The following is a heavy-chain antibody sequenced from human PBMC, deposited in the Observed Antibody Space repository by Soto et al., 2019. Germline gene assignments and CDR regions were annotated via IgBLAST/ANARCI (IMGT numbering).Heavy chain of an antibody. CDR1: PFTFNNAA. V-gene: IGHV3-30-3*01. D-gene: IGHD6-13*01. J-gene: IGHJ6*01. CDR2: ISYDGGNK. Sequence: LTLSWAPSPFTFNNAAMHRVLPAPYKGLEWVAVISYDGGNKYYADSVKGRLTISRDNSRNTLYLQMNSLTAEYTAVYYCARNTWQQPRDYYYGTVGWCQGTTVT. CDR3: ARNTWQQPRDYYYGTVG.